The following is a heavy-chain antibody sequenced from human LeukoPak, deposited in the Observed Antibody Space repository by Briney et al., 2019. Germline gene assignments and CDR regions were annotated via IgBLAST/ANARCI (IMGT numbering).Heavy chain of an antibody. CDR1: GYTFIGYY. CDR3: ARTLGSVAGYQNFDY. J-gene: IGHJ4*02. CDR2: INPHSGGT. D-gene: IGHD6-19*01. Sequence: ASVKLSCKASGYTFIGYYMHWVRQAPGQGPEWMGWINPHSGGTNYAQKFQDRVTMTRDTSISTAYMELSRLRSDDTAVYYCARTLGSVAGYQNFDYWGQGTLVTVSS. V-gene: IGHV1-2*02.